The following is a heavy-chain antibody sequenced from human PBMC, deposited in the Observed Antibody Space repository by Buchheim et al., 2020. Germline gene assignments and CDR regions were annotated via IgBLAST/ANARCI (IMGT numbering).Heavy chain of an antibody. CDR3: AKVRMNRVVPHYYGMDV. D-gene: IGHD2-2*01. Sequence: QVQLVESGGGVVQPGRSLRLSCAASGFAFSSYGMHWVRQAPGKGLEGVAVISYDGSDKYYGGSVKGGFIISRDNSKHTLYLQMNSLRAEDTAVYYCAKVRMNRVVPHYYGMDVWGQGTT. J-gene: IGHJ6*02. CDR2: ISYDGSDK. V-gene: IGHV3-30*18. CDR1: GFAFSSYG.